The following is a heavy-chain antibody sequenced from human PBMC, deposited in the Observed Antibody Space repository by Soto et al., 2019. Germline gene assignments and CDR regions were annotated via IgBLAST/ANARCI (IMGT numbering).Heavy chain of an antibody. Sequence: VGSLRLSCAASGFTFSSYSMNWVRQAPGKGLEWVSSISSSSSYIYYADSVKGRFTISRDNAKNSLYLQMNSLRAEDTAVYYCARPYQLPYYYYYYGMDVWGQGTTVTVSS. CDR1: GFTFSSYS. D-gene: IGHD2-2*01. V-gene: IGHV3-21*01. J-gene: IGHJ6*02. CDR2: ISSSSSYI. CDR3: ARPYQLPYYYYYYGMDV.